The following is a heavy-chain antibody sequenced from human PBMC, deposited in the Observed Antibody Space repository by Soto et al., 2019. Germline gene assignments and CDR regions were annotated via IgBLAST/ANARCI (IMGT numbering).Heavy chain of an antibody. V-gene: IGHV1-69*12. CDR2: IIPISGTA. Sequence: QVQLVQSGAEVKKPGPSVKVSCKASGGIFSNYAISWVRQVPGQGLEWMGGIIPISGTANYAQKFQGRVTITADESTRTAYMELSSLRSEDTAVYYCARSGVVVNAFDVWGQGTMVTVSS. CDR3: ARSGVVVNAFDV. J-gene: IGHJ3*01. D-gene: IGHD2-21*01. CDR1: GGIFSNYA.